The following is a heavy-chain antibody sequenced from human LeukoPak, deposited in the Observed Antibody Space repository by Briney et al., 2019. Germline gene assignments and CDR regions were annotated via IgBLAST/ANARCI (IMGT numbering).Heavy chain of an antibody. V-gene: IGHV3-30-3*01. D-gene: IGHD4-23*01. Sequence: GGSLRLSCGASGFTFSSYAMHWVRQAPGKGREWGAIMSYGGNNKYYADSVKGRFTIPRDNSKNTLYLQMNSLIAEDTAVYYCARAQGKEDYGGKFDPWGQGTLVTVSS. CDR3: ARAQGKEDYGGKFDP. CDR2: MSYGGNNK. J-gene: IGHJ5*02. CDR1: GFTFSSYA.